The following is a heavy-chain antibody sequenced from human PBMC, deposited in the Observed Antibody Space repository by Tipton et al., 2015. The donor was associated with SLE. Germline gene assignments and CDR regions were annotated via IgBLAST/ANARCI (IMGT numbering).Heavy chain of an antibody. CDR3: ARDPPSSYYSGVDV. Sequence: TLSLTCTVSGGSISSASHYWSWIRQPPGEGLEWIGGFYYSGNTYYNPSLKSRVTISVDTSKNQFSLKLSSVTAADTAVYVWARDPPSSYYSGVDVWGRGATVTVSS. D-gene: IGHD3-16*01. J-gene: IGHJ6*02. V-gene: IGHV4-39*02. CDR2: FYYSGNT. CDR1: GGSISSASHY.